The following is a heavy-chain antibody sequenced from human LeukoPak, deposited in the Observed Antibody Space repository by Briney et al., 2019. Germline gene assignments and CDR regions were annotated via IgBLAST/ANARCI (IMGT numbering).Heavy chain of an antibody. Sequence: PSETLSLTCAVYGGSFSGYYWSWLRQPPGKGLEWIGEINHSGSTNYNPSLKGRVTISVDTSKNQFSLKLSSVTAADTAVYYCARGPRGSWYFFWFDYWGQGTLVTVSS. CDR2: INHSGST. J-gene: IGHJ5*01. CDR3: ARGPRGSWYFFWFDY. CDR1: GGSFSGYY. D-gene: IGHD6-13*01. V-gene: IGHV4-34*01.